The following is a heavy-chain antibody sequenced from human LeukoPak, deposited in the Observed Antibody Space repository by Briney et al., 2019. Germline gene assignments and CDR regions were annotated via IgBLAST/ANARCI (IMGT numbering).Heavy chain of an antibody. Sequence: GGSLRLSCAVSGFTFSSYEMNWVRQAPGKGLEWVSYISSGGSTIYYADSVKGRFTSSRDNAKNSLYLQMNSLRAEDTAVYYCASQGLVRAFDYWGQGTLVTVSS. CDR2: ISSGGSTI. CDR3: ASQGLVRAFDY. J-gene: IGHJ4*02. D-gene: IGHD3-10*01. CDR1: GFTFSSYE. V-gene: IGHV3-48*03.